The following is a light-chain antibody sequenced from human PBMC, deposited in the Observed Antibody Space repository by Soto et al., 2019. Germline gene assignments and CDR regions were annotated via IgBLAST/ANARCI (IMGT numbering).Light chain of an antibody. CDR1: QSLSSSY. J-gene: IGKJ5*01. Sequence: EIVLTQSPGTLSLSPGERATLSCRASQSLSSSYLAWYQQKPGQAPRLLIYGASSRATGIPDRFSGSVSGTEFTLTISRLEPEDFAVYYCQQYGSSPITFGQGTRLEIK. CDR2: GAS. CDR3: QQYGSSPIT. V-gene: IGKV3-20*01.